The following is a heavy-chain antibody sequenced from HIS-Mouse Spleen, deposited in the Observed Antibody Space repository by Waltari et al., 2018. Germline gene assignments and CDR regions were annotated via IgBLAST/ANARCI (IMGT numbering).Heavy chain of an antibody. D-gene: IGHD6-13*01. CDR1: GGSISSRSYY. CDR2: IYYSGST. V-gene: IGHV4-39*07. J-gene: IGHJ2*01. Sequence: QLQLQESGPGLVKPSETLSLTGTVSGGSISSRSYYWGWIRQPPGKGLEWIGSIYYSGSTSYNPSLKSRVTISVDTSKNQFSLKLSSVTAADTAVYYCAREIPYSSSWYDWYFDLWGRGTLVTVSS. CDR3: AREIPYSSSWYDWYFDL.